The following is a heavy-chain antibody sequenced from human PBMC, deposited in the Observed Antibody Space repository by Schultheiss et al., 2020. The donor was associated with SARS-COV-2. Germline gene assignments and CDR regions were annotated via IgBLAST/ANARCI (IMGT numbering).Heavy chain of an antibody. J-gene: IGHJ4*02. CDR1: GFTFGDYA. Sequence: GGSLRLSCTASGFTFGDYAMSWFRQAPGKGLEWVGRIKSKTDGGTTDYAAPVKGRFTISRDDSKNTLYLQMNSLKTEDTAVNYCTTGIAAAALAAFDYWGQGTLVTVSS. CDR2: IKSKTDGGTT. CDR3: TTGIAAAALAAFDY. D-gene: IGHD6-13*01. V-gene: IGHV3-15*01.